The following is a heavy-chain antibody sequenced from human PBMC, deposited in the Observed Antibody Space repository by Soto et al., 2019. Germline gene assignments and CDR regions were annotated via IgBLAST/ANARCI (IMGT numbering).Heavy chain of an antibody. CDR2: INHSGST. D-gene: IGHD3-3*01. CDR1: GGSFSEYY. V-gene: IGHV4-34*02. CDR3: ARGVPGPRSLSVFDS. J-gene: IGHJ4*02. Sequence: QVQLQQWGAGLLKPSETLSLTCVVYGGSFSEYYWSWIRQPPGKGLEWIGEINHSGSTNYNPSLKSRVTMSVDTSKNQFSLNLKSVTAADTSVFYCARGVPGPRSLSVFDSWGQGTLVTVSS.